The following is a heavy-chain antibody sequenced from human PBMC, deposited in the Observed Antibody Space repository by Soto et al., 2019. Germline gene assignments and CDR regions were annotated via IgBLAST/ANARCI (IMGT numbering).Heavy chain of an antibody. J-gene: IGHJ6*02. Sequence: ASVKVSCKASGYTFTSYGISWVRQAPGQGLEWMGWISAYNGNTNYAQKLQGRVTMTTDTSTSTAYMELRSLRSDDTAVYYCATVRGAIRPNYYYYYGMDVWGQGTTVTVSS. V-gene: IGHV1-18*01. CDR3: ATVRGAIRPNYYYYYGMDV. D-gene: IGHD3-10*01. CDR2: ISAYNGNT. CDR1: GYTFTSYG.